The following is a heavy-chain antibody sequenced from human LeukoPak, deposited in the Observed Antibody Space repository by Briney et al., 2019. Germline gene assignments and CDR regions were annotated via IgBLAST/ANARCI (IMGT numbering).Heavy chain of an antibody. D-gene: IGHD3-22*01. CDR2: ISYDGSNK. CDR1: GFTFSSYA. V-gene: IGHV3-30-3*02. CDR3: AKDSPPLYYYDSSGYYPGPGFDY. Sequence: GGSLRLSCAASGFTFSSYAMHWVRQAPGKGLEWVAVISYDGSNKYYADSVKGRFTISRDNSKNTLYLQMNSLRAEDTAVYYCAKDSPPLYYYDSSGYYPGPGFDYWGQGTLVTVSS. J-gene: IGHJ4*02.